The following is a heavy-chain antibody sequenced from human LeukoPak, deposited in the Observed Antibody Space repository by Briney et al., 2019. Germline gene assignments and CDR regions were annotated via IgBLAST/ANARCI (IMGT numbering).Heavy chain of an antibody. J-gene: IGHJ5*02. CDR3: ARLAYSTTWSAARFDP. V-gene: IGHV5-51*01. Sequence: ESLKISCKGSGYNFITYWIAWVRQMPGKGLEWMGIIYPGDSDTRYSPAFQGQVTISADKSISTAYLQWSSLKASDTAMYYCARLAYSTTWSAARFDPWGQGTLVTVSP. D-gene: IGHD3-16*01. CDR1: GYNFITYW. CDR2: IYPGDSDT.